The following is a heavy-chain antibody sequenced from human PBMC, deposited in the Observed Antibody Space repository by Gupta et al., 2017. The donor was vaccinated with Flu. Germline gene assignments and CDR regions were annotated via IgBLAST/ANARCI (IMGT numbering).Heavy chain of an antibody. CDR2: IYYSGST. V-gene: IGHV4-59*08. CDR1: GGSISSYY. Sequence: QVQLQESGPGLVKPSETLSLTCTVSGGSISSYYWSWIRQPPGKGLEWIGYIYYSGSTNYNPSLKSRVTISVDTSKNQFSLKLSSVTAADTAVYYCARRGVTRSFDYWGQGTLVTVSS. J-gene: IGHJ4*02. D-gene: IGHD4-17*01. CDR3: ARRGVTRSFDY.